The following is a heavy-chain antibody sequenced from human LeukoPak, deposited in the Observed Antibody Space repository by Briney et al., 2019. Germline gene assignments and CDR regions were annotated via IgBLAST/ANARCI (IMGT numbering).Heavy chain of an antibody. J-gene: IGHJ5*02. Sequence: SETLSLTCAVYGGSFSGYYWSWIRQPPGKGLEWIGEINHSGSTNYNPSLKSRVTISVDTSKNQFSLKLSSVTAADTAVYYCARFIAVGNWFDPWGQGTLVTVSS. V-gene: IGHV4-34*01. CDR1: GGSFSGYY. D-gene: IGHD6-19*01. CDR3: ARFIAVGNWFDP. CDR2: INHSGST.